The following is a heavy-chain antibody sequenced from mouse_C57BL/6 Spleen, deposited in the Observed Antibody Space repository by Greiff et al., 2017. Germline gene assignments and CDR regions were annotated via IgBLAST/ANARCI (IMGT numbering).Heavy chain of an antibody. Sequence: VQLQQSGPELVKPGASVKISCKASGYSFTDYNMNWVKQSNGKSLEWIGRIYPGDGDTNYNGKFKGKATLTADKSSSTAYMQLSSLTSEDSAVYFCARSSDYYAMDYWGQGTSVTVSS. V-gene: IGHV1-82*01. J-gene: IGHJ4*01. D-gene: IGHD3-2*02. CDR3: ARSSDYYAMDY. CDR2: IYPGDGDT. CDR1: GYSFTDYN.